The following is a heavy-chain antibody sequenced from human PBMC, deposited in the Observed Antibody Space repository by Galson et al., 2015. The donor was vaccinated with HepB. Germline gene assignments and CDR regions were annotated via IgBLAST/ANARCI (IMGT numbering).Heavy chain of an antibody. D-gene: IGHD3-10*01. Sequence: SLRLSCAASGFTFSSYSMNWVHQAPGKGLEWVSYISSSSSTIYYADSVKGRFTISRDNAKNSLYLQMNSLRDEDTAVYYCASLGAYGSGSYYRWVDYWGQGTLVTVSS. V-gene: IGHV3-48*02. CDR3: ASLGAYGSGSYYRWVDY. CDR2: ISSSSSTI. J-gene: IGHJ4*02. CDR1: GFTFSSYS.